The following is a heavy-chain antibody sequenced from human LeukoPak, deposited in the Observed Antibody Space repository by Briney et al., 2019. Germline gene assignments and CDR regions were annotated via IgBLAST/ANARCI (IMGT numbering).Heavy chain of an antibody. CDR3: ARTHFDSLGWFDP. J-gene: IGHJ5*02. V-gene: IGHV4-39*07. CDR2: INYSGST. CDR1: GGSMRSSNFY. Sequence: ETLSLTCTVSGGSMRSSNFYWGWIRQPPGKGLEWIGNINYSGSTYYNPSVKSRVTLSVDVSKNLFSLNLTSVTAADTALYFCARTHFDSLGWFDPWGQGIQVIVSS. D-gene: IGHD3-9*01.